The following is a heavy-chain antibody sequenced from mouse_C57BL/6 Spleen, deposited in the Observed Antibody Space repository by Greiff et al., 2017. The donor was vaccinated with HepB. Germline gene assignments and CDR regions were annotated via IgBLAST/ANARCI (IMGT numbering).Heavy chain of an antibody. D-gene: IGHD1-1*01. CDR2: IYPSDSET. Sequence: QVQLQQPGAELVRPGSSVNLSCKASGYTFPSYWMDWVKQRPGQGLEWIGNIYPSDSETHYNQKFKDKATLTVDKSSSKAYMQLSSLTSEDSAVYYCARRGYGSSAAMDDWGQGTSVTVSS. V-gene: IGHV1-61*01. CDR3: ARRGYGSSAAMDD. CDR1: GYTFPSYW. J-gene: IGHJ4*01.